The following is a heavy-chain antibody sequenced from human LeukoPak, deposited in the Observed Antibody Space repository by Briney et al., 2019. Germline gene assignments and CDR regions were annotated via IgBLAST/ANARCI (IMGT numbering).Heavy chain of an antibody. CDR2: IIPFYSAT. CDR1: GGSLSTYA. CDR3: ARMVGYAYSDY. Sequence: SVKVTCKASGGSLSTYAINWVRQVPGRGLEWMGGIIPFYSATDYAQKLQGRVTITADESTNTAYMELNSLTSKDTAVYYCARMVGYAYSDYWGQGTLVTVSS. V-gene: IGHV1-69*13. J-gene: IGHJ4*02. D-gene: IGHD2-15*01.